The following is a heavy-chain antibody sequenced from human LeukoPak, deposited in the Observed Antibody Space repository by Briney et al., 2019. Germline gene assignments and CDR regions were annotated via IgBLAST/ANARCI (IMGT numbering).Heavy chain of an antibody. CDR3: AMSLIADACTIYFDY. J-gene: IGHJ4*02. V-gene: IGHV3-66*01. CDR2: IYSGGST. CDR1: EGTVSSNY. Sequence: AGSLTLSCAASEGTVSSNYRSWVRQAPGKGLEWIAVIYSGGSTYYDDSVKGRFTISRDTSKNTLYLQMNSLRAADTAVYYCAMSLIADACTIYFDYGGGGTLVTVSS. D-gene: IGHD2-8*01.